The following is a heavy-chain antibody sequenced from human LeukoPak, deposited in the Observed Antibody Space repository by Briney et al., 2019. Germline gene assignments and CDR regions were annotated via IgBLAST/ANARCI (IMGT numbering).Heavy chain of an antibody. V-gene: IGHV4-61*02. CDR1: GGSISSGSYY. Sequence: PSETLSLTCTVSGGSISSGSYYWSWIRQPAGKGLDWIGRIYTSGSTNYNPSLKSRVTISVDTSKNQFSLKLSSVTAADTAVYYCAMSRGGSYWGGYYFDYWGQGTQVTVSS. CDR3: AMSRGGSYWGGYYFDY. CDR2: IYTSGST. D-gene: IGHD1-26*01. J-gene: IGHJ4*02.